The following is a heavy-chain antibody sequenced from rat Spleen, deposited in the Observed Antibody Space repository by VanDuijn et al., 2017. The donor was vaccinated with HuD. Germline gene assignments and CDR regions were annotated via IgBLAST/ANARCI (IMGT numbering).Heavy chain of an antibody. Sequence: EVQLVESGGGLVQPGRSLKLSCVASGFTFNNYWMTWIRQAPGKGLEWVASITNTGGSTYFRDSVKGRFTVSRENAKSTLYLLMDSLRSEDTATYFCVRQDTSGYSNWFAYWGQGTLVTVSS. D-gene: IGHD4-3*01. CDR3: VRQDTSGYSNWFAY. V-gene: IGHV5-31*01. CDR1: GFTFNNYW. J-gene: IGHJ3*01. CDR2: ITNTGGST.